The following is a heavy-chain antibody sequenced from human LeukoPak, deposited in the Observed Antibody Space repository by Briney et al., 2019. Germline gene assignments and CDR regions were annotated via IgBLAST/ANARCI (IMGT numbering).Heavy chain of an antibody. J-gene: IGHJ4*02. CDR3: ARDKDYYDSSGYYDY. V-gene: IGHV3-33*01. CDR1: GFTFSSYG. Sequence: PGGSLRLSCAASGFTFSSYGMHWVRQAPGEGLEWVAVIWYDGSNKYYADSVKGRFTISRDNSKNTLYLQMNSLRAEDTAVYYCARDKDYYDSSGYYDYWGQGTLVTVSS. CDR2: IWYDGSNK. D-gene: IGHD3-22*01.